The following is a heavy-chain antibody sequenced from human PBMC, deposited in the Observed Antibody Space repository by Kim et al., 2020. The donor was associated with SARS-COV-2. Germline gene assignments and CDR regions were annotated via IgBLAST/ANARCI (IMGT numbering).Heavy chain of an antibody. CDR1: GFTFSSYG. D-gene: IGHD6-19*01. V-gene: IGHV3-33*01. CDR2: IWYDGSNK. CDR3: ARVNGDYSSGWYIGMDV. J-gene: IGHJ6*02. Sequence: GGSLRLSCAASGFTFSSYGMHWVRQAPGKGLEWVAVIWYDGSNKYYADSVKGRFTISRDNSKNTLYLQMNSLRAEDTAVYYCARVNGDYSSGWYIGMDVWGQGTTVTVSS.